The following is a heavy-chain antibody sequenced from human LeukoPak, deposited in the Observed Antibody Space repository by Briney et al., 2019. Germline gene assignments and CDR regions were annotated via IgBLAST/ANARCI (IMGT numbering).Heavy chain of an antibody. J-gene: IGHJ4*02. CDR1: GGSISSGGYY. CDR3: ARVPPAGTTVDY. V-gene: IGHV4-31*03. CDR2: IYYSGST. Sequence: SETLSLTCTVSGGSISSGGYYWSCIRQHPGKGLGWIGYIYYSGSTYYNPSLKSRVTISVDTSKNQFSLKLSSVTAADTAVYYCARVPPAGTTVDYWGQGTLVTVSS. D-gene: IGHD1-7*01.